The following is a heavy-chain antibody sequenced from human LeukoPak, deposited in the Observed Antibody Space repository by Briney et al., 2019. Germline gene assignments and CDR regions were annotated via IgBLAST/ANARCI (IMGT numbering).Heavy chain of an antibody. Sequence: ASVKVSCKASGYTFTSYGISWARQAPGQGLEWMGWISAYNGNTNYAQKLQGRVTMTTDTSTSTAYMELRSLRSDDTAVYYCARTGFLEWLPNAFDIWGQGTMVTVSS. CDR3: ARTGFLEWLPNAFDI. V-gene: IGHV1-18*01. D-gene: IGHD3-3*01. CDR2: ISAYNGNT. J-gene: IGHJ3*02. CDR1: GYTFTSYG.